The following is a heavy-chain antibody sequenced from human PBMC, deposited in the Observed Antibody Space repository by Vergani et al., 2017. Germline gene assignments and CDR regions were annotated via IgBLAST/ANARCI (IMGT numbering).Heavy chain of an antibody. V-gene: IGHV3-30*03. CDR1: GFTFSSYG. J-gene: IGHJ6*03. CDR2: ISYDGSNK. CDR3: ASAAYGDYVWDYYYYMDV. Sequence: QVQLVESGGGVVQPGRSLRLSCAASGFTFSSYGMHWVRQAPGKGLEWVAVISYDGSNKYYADSVKGRFTISRDNSKNTLYLQMNSLRAEDTAVYYCASAAYGDYVWDYYYYMDVWGKGTTVTVSS. D-gene: IGHD4-17*01.